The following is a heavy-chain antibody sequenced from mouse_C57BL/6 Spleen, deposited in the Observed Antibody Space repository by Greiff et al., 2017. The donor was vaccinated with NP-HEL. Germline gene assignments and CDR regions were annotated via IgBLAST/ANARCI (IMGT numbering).Heavy chain of an antibody. CDR3: VRDDYGDRFAY. CDR2: IDPSDSYT. V-gene: IGHV1-69*01. Sequence: QVQLQQPGAELVMPGASVKLSCKASGYTFTSYWMHWVKQRPGQGLEWIGEIDPSDSYTNYNQKFKGKSTLTVDKSSSTAYMQLSSLTSEDSAVYYCVRDDYGDRFAYWGQGTLVTVSA. J-gene: IGHJ3*01. D-gene: IGHD2-4*01. CDR1: GYTFTSYW.